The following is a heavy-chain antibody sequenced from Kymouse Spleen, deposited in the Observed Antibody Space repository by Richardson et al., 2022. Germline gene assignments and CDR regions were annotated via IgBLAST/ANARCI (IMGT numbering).Heavy chain of an antibody. CDR2: IYYSGST. D-gene: IGHD3-10*01. Sequence: QLQLQESGPGLVKPSETLSLTCTVSGGSISSSSYYWGWIRQPPGKGLEWIGSIYYSGSTYYNPSLKSRVTISVDTSKNQFSLKLSSVTAADTAVYYCARITMVRGVITLWGQGTLVTVSS. CDR1: GGSISSSSYY. CDR3: ARITMVRGVITL. J-gene: IGHJ4*02,IGHJ5*02. V-gene: IGHV4-39*01.